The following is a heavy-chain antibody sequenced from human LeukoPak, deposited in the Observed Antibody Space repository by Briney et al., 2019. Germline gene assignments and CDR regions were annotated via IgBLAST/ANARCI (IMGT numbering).Heavy chain of an antibody. CDR2: ISYDGSNK. Sequence: PGGSLRLSCAASGFTFSSYAMHWVRQAPGKGLEWVAVISYDGSNKYYADSVKGRFTISRDNSKNTLYLQMNSLRAEDTAVYYCAREGSGYYGSGSYGVWGYFDYWGQGTLVTVSS. CDR1: GFTFSSYA. CDR3: AREGSGYYGSGSYGVWGYFDY. D-gene: IGHD3-10*01. J-gene: IGHJ4*02. V-gene: IGHV3-30*04.